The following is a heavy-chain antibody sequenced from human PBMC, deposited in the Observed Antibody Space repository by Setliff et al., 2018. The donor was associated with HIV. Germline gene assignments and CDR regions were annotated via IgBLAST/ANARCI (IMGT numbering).Heavy chain of an antibody. V-gene: IGHV1-18*01. CDR1: GYRFNTYG. J-gene: IGHJ6*03. CDR2: ISPYNGDT. CDR3: ASQVVFWSGYYATPVYMGV. Sequence: ASVKVSCKASGYRFNTYGISWVRQAPGQGLEWMGWISPYNGDTRFAQSLQGRVTLTTDTSTNTAYMEMRTLRSDDTAVYYCASQVVFWSGYYATPVYMGVWDRGTTVTVSS. D-gene: IGHD3-3*01.